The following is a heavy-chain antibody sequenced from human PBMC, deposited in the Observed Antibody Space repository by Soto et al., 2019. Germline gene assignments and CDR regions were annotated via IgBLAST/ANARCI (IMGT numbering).Heavy chain of an antibody. CDR3: AKGSVAGRRFGWLDP. V-gene: IGHV3-23*01. Sequence: PGGSLSLSCAASGFTFSSYAMSWVRQAPGKGLEWVSAISGSGGSTYYADSVKGRFTISRDNSKNTLYLQMNSLRAEDTAVYYCAKGSVAGRRFGWLDPWGQGNLVTV. D-gene: IGHD6-19*01. CDR1: GFTFSSYA. CDR2: ISGSGGST. J-gene: IGHJ5*02.